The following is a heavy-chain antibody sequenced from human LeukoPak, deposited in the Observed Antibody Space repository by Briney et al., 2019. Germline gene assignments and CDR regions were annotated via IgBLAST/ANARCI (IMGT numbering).Heavy chain of an antibody. Sequence: GGSLRLSCAASGFTFSSYAMHWVRQAPGKGLEWVAVISYDGSNKYYADSVKGRFTISRDNSKNTLYLQMSSLRAEDTAVYYCARARYCSGGSCYPSYFDYWGQGTLVTVSS. CDR1: GFTFSSYA. CDR3: ARARYCSGGSCYPSYFDY. V-gene: IGHV3-30*04. J-gene: IGHJ4*02. CDR2: ISYDGSNK. D-gene: IGHD2-15*01.